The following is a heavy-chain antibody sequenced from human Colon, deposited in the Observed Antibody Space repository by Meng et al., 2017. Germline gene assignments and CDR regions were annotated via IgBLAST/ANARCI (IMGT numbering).Heavy chain of an antibody. CDR1: GFTFSPYT. D-gene: IGHD3-9*01. CDR3: ARERAGYYYDY. Sequence: GESLKISCAASGFTFSPYTMDWVRQAPGKGLEWVASIISSGNNIYYADSVKGRFTISRDNAKSSLYLQMNSLRDEGTAVYYCARERAGYYYDYWGQGTLVTVSS. J-gene: IGHJ4*02. CDR2: IISSGNNI. V-gene: IGHV3-21*01.